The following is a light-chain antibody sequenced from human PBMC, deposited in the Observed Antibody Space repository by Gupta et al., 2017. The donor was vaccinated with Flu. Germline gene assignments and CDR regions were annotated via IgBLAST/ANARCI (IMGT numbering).Light chain of an antibody. J-gene: IGKJ2*01. CDR1: QSVGTY. Sequence: EIVLTQSPATLSLSPGERATLSCRASQSVGTYLAWYQQKPGQTPRLLIYDASNRATGIPARFSGSGCGTDFTLTIISREPEDFAVDYCQKHSNRPPYTFGQGTRLEI. CDR2: DAS. CDR3: QKHSNRPPYT. V-gene: IGKV3-11*01.